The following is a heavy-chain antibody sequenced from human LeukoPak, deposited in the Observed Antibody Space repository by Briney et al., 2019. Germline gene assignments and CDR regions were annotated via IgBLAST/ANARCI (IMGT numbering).Heavy chain of an antibody. CDR2: FDPEDGET. V-gene: IGHV1-24*01. CDR1: GYTLTELS. CDR3: ATDSLKSDYYDSSGYPAFGY. D-gene: IGHD3-22*01. Sequence: GASVKVSCKVSGYTLTELSMHWVRQAPGKGLEWMGGFDPEDGETIYAQNFQGRVTMTEDTSTDTAYMGLSSLRSEDTAVYYCATDSLKSDYYDSSGYPAFGYWGQGTLVTVSS. J-gene: IGHJ4*02.